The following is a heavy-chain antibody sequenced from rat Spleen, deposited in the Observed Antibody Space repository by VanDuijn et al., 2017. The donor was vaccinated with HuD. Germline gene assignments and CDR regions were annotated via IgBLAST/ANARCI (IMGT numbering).Heavy chain of an antibody. V-gene: IGHV4-2*01. J-gene: IGHJ2*01. D-gene: IGHD1-11*01. CDR1: GFNFNDYW. CDR2: INKDSYTI. CDR3: VTERRGVEG. Sequence: EVKLVESGGGLVQPGRSLKLSCAASGFNFNDYWMRWVRQAPGKGLEWFGEINKDSYTINYTPSLKDKFTISRDNAQNTLYLQMKKLGSEDTTIYYCVTERRGVEGWGQGVMVTVSS.